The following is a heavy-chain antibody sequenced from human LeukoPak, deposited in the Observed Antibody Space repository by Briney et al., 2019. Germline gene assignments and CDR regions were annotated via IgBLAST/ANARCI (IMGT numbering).Heavy chain of an antibody. CDR3: ATTIPPYYDILTGYSDY. CDR1: GFTFSSYA. Sequence: PGGSLRLSCAASGFTFSSYAMSWVRQAPGKGLEWVSAISGSGGSTYYADSVKGRFTISRDNSQNTLYLQMNSLRAEDTAVYYCATTIPPYYDILTGYSDYWGQGTLVTVSS. V-gene: IGHV3-23*01. J-gene: IGHJ4*02. D-gene: IGHD3-9*01. CDR2: ISGSGGST.